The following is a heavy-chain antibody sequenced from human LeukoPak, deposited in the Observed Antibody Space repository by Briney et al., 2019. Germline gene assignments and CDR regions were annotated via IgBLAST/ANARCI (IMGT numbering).Heavy chain of an antibody. Sequence: GGTLRLSCAASGFTSSSYAMSWGRQAPGKGVEWGANIKQEGSEKYYVGSVKGRFTISRDSAKNSLYLQMNSLRAEGTAVYYCARGLGSSSWYGGGAFDIWGQGTMVTVSS. CDR1: GFTSSSYA. J-gene: IGHJ3*02. V-gene: IGHV3-7*01. D-gene: IGHD6-13*01. CDR2: IKQEGSEK. CDR3: ARGLGSSSWYGGGAFDI.